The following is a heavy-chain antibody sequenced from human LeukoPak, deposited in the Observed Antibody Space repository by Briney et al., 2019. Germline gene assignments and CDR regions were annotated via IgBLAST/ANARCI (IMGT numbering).Heavy chain of an antibody. V-gene: IGHV4-59*08. J-gene: IGHJ4*02. CDR2: MYYTGST. D-gene: IGHD6-19*01. CDR3: ASRPIPVDIFDS. CDR1: GDSISSYY. Sequence: SETVSLTCTVSGDSISSYYWSWIRQPPGKGLEWIGYMYYTGSTTYNPSLKSRVIMSVDTSKNQLSLKLSSVTAADTAVYYCASRPIPVDIFDSWGQGTLVTVSS.